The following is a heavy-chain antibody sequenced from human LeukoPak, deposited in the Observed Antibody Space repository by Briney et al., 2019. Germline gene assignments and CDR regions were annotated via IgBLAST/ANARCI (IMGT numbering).Heavy chain of an antibody. CDR3: AKGAGPPWFDP. CDR1: GGSISSDTYF. D-gene: IGHD6-19*01. CDR2: ISSSGRT. V-gene: IGHV4-61*02. J-gene: IGHJ5*02. Sequence: SQTLSLTCTVSGGSISSDTYFWSWIRQPAGKGLEWIGRISSSGRTDYNPSLKSRVTISVDTTTNQLSMMLGSVTAADTAVYYCAKGAGPPWFDPWGQGTLVTVSS.